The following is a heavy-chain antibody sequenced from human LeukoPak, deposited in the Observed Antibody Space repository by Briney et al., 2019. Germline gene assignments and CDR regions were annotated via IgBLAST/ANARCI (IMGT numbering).Heavy chain of an antibody. J-gene: IGHJ4*02. Sequence: PGGSLRLSCAASGFTFSSYGMHWVRQAPGKGLEWVAVIWYDGSNKYYADSVKGRFTISRDNSKNTLYLQMNSLRAEDTAVYYCAREFGSGSGIAAAGPFDYWGQGTLVTVSS. V-gene: IGHV3-33*01. CDR1: GFTFSSYG. CDR2: IWYDGSNK. D-gene: IGHD6-13*01. CDR3: AREFGSGSGIAAAGPFDY.